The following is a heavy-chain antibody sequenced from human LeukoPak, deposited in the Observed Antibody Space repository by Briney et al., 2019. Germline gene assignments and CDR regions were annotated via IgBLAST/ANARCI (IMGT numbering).Heavy chain of an antibody. CDR1: GITLSNYG. V-gene: IGHV3-23*01. CDR3: AKRGGLIRVILVGFHKQAYYFDS. J-gene: IGHJ4*02. CDR2: ISDSGGST. D-gene: IGHD3-10*01. Sequence: GGSLRLSCAVSGITLSNYGMSWVRQAPGKGLEWVAGISDSGGSTNYADSVKGRFTISRDNAKNTLYLQMNSLRAEDTAVYFCAKRGGLIRVILVGFHKQAYYFDSWGQGALVTVSS.